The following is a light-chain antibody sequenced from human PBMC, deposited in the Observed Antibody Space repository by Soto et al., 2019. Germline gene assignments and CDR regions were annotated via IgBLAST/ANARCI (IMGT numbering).Light chain of an antibody. Sequence: QAVVTQPASVSGSPGQSITISCTGTSSDVGGYNYVSWYQQHPGKAPKLMIYDVSNRPSGVSNRFSGSKSGNTASLTISGLQAEDEADYYCSSYTITSTLVFGTGTKLTVL. CDR2: DVS. J-gene: IGLJ1*01. CDR1: SSDVGGYNY. CDR3: SSYTITSTLV. V-gene: IGLV2-14*01.